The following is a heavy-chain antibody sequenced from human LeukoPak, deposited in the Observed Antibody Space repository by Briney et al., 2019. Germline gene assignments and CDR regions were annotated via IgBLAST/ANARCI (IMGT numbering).Heavy chain of an antibody. Sequence: PGGSLRLSCAASGFTFSSYGMHWVRQAPGEGLEWVAVISYDGSNKYYADSVKGRFTISRDNSKNTLYLQMNSLRAEDTAVYYCAKDHNYYDSSGDGGFDYWGQGTLVTVSS. D-gene: IGHD3-22*01. CDR1: GFTFSSYG. V-gene: IGHV3-30*18. CDR3: AKDHNYYDSSGDGGFDY. CDR2: ISYDGSNK. J-gene: IGHJ4*02.